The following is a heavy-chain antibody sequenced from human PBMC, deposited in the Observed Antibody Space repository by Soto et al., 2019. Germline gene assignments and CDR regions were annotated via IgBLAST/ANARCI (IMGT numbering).Heavy chain of an antibody. V-gene: IGHV1-3*01. CDR1: GINYNTYA. CDR2: INAGNGDI. J-gene: IGHJ4*02. CDR3: ARAISGYVT. D-gene: IGHD5-12*01. Sequence: QVQLVQSGAEMKKPGASVKLSCKTSGINYNTYAIHWVRQAPGQGLEWMGWINAGNGDIRYSQNFQGRVTLTRDTSASTVSMDLDSLKSEDTGVYYCARAISGYVTWGQGTLVTVSS.